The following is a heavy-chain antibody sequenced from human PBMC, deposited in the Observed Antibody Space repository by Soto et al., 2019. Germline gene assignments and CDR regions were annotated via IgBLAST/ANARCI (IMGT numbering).Heavy chain of an antibody. V-gene: IGHV3-30*18. Sequence: GGSLILSCAASGFTFSSYGMHWVRQAPGKGLEWVAVISYDGSNKYYADSVKGRFTISRDNSKNTLYLQMNSLRAEDTAVYYCAKDLISCSSTSCYYYYYGMDVWGQGTTVTVSS. D-gene: IGHD2-2*01. CDR3: AKDLISCSSTSCYYYYYGMDV. J-gene: IGHJ6*02. CDR2: ISYDGSNK. CDR1: GFTFSSYG.